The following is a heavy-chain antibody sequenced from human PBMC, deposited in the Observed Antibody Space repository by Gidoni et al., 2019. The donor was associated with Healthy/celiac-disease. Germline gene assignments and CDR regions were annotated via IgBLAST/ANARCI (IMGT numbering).Heavy chain of an antibody. J-gene: IGHJ4*02. CDR3: TSRASADSSGSVY. V-gene: IGHV3-73*01. CDR1: GFTCSGSA. Sequence: EVQRVESGGGLVQPGGSLKLSCAASGFTCSGSAMHWVRQASGQGLEWVGRIRSKHNSYATAYAASVKGRFTISRDDSKNTAYLQMNILKPDDTAVYYCTSRASADSSGSVYWGQGTLVTVSS. D-gene: IGHD6-19*01. CDR2: IRSKHNSYAT.